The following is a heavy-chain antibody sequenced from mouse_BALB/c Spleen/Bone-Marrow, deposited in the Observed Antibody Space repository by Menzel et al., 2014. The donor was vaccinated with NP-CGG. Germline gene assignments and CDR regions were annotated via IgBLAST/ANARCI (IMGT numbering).Heavy chain of an antibody. V-gene: IGHV1-87*01. J-gene: IGHJ2*01. CDR3: ARRRREYYFDY. CDR2: IYPGDGDT. Sequence: VQGVESGAELARPGASVKLSCKASGYTFTSYWMQWVKQRPGQGLEWIGAIYPGDGDTRYTQKFKGKATLTADKSSSTAYMQLSSLASEDSAVYYCARRRREYYFDYWGQGTTLTVSS. CDR1: GYTFTSYW. D-gene: IGHD2-12*01.